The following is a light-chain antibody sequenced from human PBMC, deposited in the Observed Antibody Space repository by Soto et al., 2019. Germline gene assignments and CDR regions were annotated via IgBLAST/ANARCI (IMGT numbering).Light chain of an antibody. J-gene: IGLJ3*02. Sequence: QSVLTQPPSVSGAPGQRVTISCTGSSSNIGAGYDVHWYQQLPGTAPKLLIYGNSNRPSGVPDRFSGSKSGTSASLAITGLRCEDEADYYCQSYDSSLSGWVFGGGTKLTVL. V-gene: IGLV1-40*01. CDR3: QSYDSSLSGWV. CDR2: GNS. CDR1: SSNIGAGYD.